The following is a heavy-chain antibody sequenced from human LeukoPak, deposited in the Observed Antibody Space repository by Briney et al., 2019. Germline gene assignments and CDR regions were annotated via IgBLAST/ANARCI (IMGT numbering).Heavy chain of an antibody. CDR3: ARAPPPCSGGSCYSGRYYYYYYYMDV. V-gene: IGHV3-7*01. CDR1: GFTFSSYW. CDR2: IKQDGSEK. D-gene: IGHD2-15*01. J-gene: IGHJ6*03. Sequence: PGGCLRLPCAASGFTFSSYWMSWVRQAPGKGLEWVANIKQDGSEKYYVDSVKGRFTISRDNAKNSLYLQMTSLRAEDTAVYYCARAPPPCSGGSCYSGRYYYYYYYMDVWGKGSTVTVSS.